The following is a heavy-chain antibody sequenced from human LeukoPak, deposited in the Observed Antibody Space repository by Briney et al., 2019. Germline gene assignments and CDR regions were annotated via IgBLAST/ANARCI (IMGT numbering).Heavy chain of an antibody. J-gene: IGHJ4*02. Sequence: GGSLRLSCAASGFTFSSYWMSWVRQAPGKGLEWVANIKQDGSEKCYVDSVKGRFTISRDNAMDTLYLQMNSLRADDTAVYHCAKDRVDGSGSQFDSWGQGSLVIVSS. V-gene: IGHV3-7*03. CDR1: GFTFSSYW. CDR2: IKQDGSEK. CDR3: AKDRVDGSGSQFDS. D-gene: IGHD3-10*01.